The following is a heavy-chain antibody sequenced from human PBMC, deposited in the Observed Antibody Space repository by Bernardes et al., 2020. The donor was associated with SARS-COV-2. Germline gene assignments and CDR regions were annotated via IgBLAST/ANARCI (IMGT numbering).Heavy chain of an antibody. V-gene: IGHV1-69*13. CDR2: IIPIFDTV. D-gene: IGHD5-12*01. CDR1: GDTFTSYA. CDR3: ARGRDIVTTVGDFDPSDI. Sequence: SMKVSCKASGDTFTSYAFSWVRQAPGQGLEWMGDIIPIFDTVHMSQTFHDRVTITADESTSTAYMVLSSLTSEDTALYYCARGRDIVTTVGDFDPSDIWGQGTMVTVSS. J-gene: IGHJ3*02.